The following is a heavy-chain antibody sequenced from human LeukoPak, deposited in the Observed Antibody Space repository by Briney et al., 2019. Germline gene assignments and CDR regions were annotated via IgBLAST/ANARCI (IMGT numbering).Heavy chain of an antibody. CDR2: IWYDGSNK. CDR1: GFTFSSYG. V-gene: IGHV3-33*01. D-gene: IGHD6-6*01. CDR3: ARDPSIAARHFDY. Sequence: GGSLRLSCAASGFTFSSYGMHWVRQAPGKGLEWVAVIWYDGSNKYYADSVKGRFTISRDNSKNTLYLPMNSLRAEDTAVYYCARDPSIAARHFDYWGQGTLVTVPS. J-gene: IGHJ4*02.